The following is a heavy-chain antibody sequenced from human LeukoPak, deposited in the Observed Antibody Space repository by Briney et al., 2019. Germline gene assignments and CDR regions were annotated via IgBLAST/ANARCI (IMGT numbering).Heavy chain of an antibody. Sequence: GGSLRLSCAASGFTFSSYWMHWVRQAPGNGLVWVSRINSDGSSSRYADSVKGRITISRDNAKNTLYLQMKSLRAEDTAVYYCARDPSLAARPYYYLDLWGRGTLVTVSS. V-gene: IGHV3-74*01. CDR2: INSDGSSS. D-gene: IGHD6-6*01. J-gene: IGHJ2*01. CDR1: GFTFSSYW. CDR3: ARDPSLAARPYYYLDL.